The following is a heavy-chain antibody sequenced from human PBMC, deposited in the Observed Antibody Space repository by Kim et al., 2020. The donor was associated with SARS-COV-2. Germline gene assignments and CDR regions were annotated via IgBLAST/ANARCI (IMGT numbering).Heavy chain of an antibody. CDR1: GFTFDDYD. V-gene: IGHV3-9*01. CDR2: ISWNSGSI. J-gene: IGHJ4*02. Sequence: GGSLRLSCAVSGFTFDDYDMHWVRQAPGKGLEWVSGISWNSGSIGYADSVKGRVPISRDNDKNFLYQQMNGLTAEETAFYYCAKYKVGDSHPLDYWGQGTLVTVSS. D-gene: IGHD2-21*02. CDR3: AKYKVGDSHPLDY.